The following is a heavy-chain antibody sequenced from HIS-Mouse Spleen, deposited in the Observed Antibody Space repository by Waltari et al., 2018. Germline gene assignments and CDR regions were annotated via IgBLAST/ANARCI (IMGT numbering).Heavy chain of an antibody. CDR2: SYYSGST. CDR1: GGSISRSTYY. V-gene: IGHV4-39*01. J-gene: IGHJ4*02. Sequence: QLQLQESGPGLVTPSETLSLTCTVPGGSISRSTYYWVCVRHPPGKGLEWIGSSYYSGSTSYNPSLKSRVTISVDTSKNQFSLKLSSVTAADTAVYYCARHEGQQLVTSLFDYWGQGTLVTVSS. D-gene: IGHD6-13*01. CDR3: ARHEGQQLVTSLFDY.